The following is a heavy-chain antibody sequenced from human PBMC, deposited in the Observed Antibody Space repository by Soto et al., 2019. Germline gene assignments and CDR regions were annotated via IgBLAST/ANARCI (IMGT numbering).Heavy chain of an antibody. Sequence: EVKVLESGGDLVQPGGSLRLSCVASGFTFSEYAMTWVRQAPGKGLDWVSSVSANGDITYYADSVKGRFTISRDNSNNTLLLQMNSLRADDTALYYCARGARGGSGSPASYYFSGLDVWGQGTIVIVSS. CDR3: ARGARGGSGSPASYYFSGLDV. V-gene: IGHV3-23*01. CDR1: GFTFSEYA. CDR2: VSANGDIT. D-gene: IGHD3-10*01. J-gene: IGHJ6*02.